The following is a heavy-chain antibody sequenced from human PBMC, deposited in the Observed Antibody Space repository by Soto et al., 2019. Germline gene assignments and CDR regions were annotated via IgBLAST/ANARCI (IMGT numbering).Heavy chain of an antibody. CDR3: ARDRRDRNDYDFWSGYYTSYYYGMDV. J-gene: IGHJ6*02. V-gene: IGHV4-59*01. CDR1: GGSISSYY. Sequence: QVQLQESGPGLVKPSETLSLTCTVSGGSISSYYWSWIRQPPGKGLEWIGYIYYSGSTNYNPSLKSRVTISVDTSKNQFSLKLSSVTAADTAVYYCARDRRDRNDYDFWSGYYTSYYYGMDVWGQGTTVTVSS. D-gene: IGHD3-3*01. CDR2: IYYSGST.